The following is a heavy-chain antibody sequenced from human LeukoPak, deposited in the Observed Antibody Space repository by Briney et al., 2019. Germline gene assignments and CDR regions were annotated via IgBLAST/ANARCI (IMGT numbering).Heavy chain of an antibody. J-gene: IGHJ2*01. CDR3: SSVIYWTWYFDL. D-gene: IGHD3/OR15-3a*01. Sequence: GGSLRLSCTASGFTFGDYGMSWFRQAPEKGLDSLGFIRNKPYGETIEYGASVKGRFIMCRDDSKSISQLHMNSLKPDDSDVYYCSSVIYWTWYFDLWGCGTLVTVSS. V-gene: IGHV3-49*03. CDR2: IRNKPYGETI. CDR1: GFTFGDYG.